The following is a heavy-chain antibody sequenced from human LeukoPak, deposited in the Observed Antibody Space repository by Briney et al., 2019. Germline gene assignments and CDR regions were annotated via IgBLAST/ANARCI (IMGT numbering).Heavy chain of an antibody. Sequence: ASVKVSCKASGYTCTSYAMHWVRQAPGQRLEWMGWINAGNGNTKYSQKFQGRVTITRDTSASTAYMELSSLRSEDTAVYYCARAHGYCSGGSCPVFDYWGQGTLVTVSS. V-gene: IGHV1-3*01. CDR3: ARAHGYCSGGSCPVFDY. J-gene: IGHJ4*02. D-gene: IGHD2-15*01. CDR2: INAGNGNT. CDR1: GYTCTSYA.